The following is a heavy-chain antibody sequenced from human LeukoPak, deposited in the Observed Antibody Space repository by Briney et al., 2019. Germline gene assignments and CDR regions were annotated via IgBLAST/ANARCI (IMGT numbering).Heavy chain of an antibody. CDR1: GFTFSSYA. V-gene: IGHV3-23*01. CDR2: ISGSGGST. Sequence: GGSLRLSCAASGFTFSSYAMSWVRQAPGKGLEWVSAISGSGGSTYYADSVKGRFTISRDNSKNTLYLQMNSLRAEDTAVYHCAKNPGMDPYARFDYWGQGTLVTVSS. D-gene: IGHD1-26*01. J-gene: IGHJ4*02. CDR3: AKNPGMDPYARFDY.